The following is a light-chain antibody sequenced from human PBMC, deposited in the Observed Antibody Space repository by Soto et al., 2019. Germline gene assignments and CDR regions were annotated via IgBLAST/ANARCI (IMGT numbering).Light chain of an antibody. V-gene: IGKV3-11*01. CDR1: QYINTR. J-gene: IGKJ1*01. Sequence: EIVLTQSPATLSSFPGDRVTLSCRASQYINTRLAWYRDRPLEGPRLLSYQSSVGAAGIPARFSASGTGTDFSLTISDVQPEDFAVYYCHQRQSRPRTFGQGTKVDIK. CDR2: QSS. CDR3: HQRQSRPRT.